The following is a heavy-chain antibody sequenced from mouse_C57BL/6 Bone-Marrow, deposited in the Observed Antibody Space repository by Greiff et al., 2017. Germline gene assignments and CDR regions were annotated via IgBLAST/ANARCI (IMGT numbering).Heavy chain of an antibody. CDR2: IDPSVGYT. CDR3: AKCAGLLRWGAVDY. J-gene: IGHJ4*01. Sequence: VQLQQPGAELVKPGASVKLSCKASGYTFTSYWMQWVKQRPGQGLEWIGEIDPSVGYTNYNQKFKDKATLTVDTSSSTASMQLSSLTSEDSAVYYCAKCAGLLRWGAVDYWGKGTSVTVSS. V-gene: IGHV1-50*01. CDR1: GYTFTSYW. D-gene: IGHD1-1*01.